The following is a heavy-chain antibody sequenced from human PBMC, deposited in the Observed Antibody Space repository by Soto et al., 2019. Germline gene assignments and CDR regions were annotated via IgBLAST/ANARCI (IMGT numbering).Heavy chain of an antibody. V-gene: IGHV1-69*13. CDR1: GGTFSSYA. Sequence: SVKVSCKASGGTFSSYAISWVRQAPGQGLEWMGGIIPIFGTANYAQKFQGRVTITADESTSTAYMELSSLRSEDTAVYYCARASYGGNSVDYFDYWGQGTLVTVSS. D-gene: IGHD4-17*01. CDR3: ARASYGGNSVDYFDY. CDR2: IIPIFGTA. J-gene: IGHJ4*02.